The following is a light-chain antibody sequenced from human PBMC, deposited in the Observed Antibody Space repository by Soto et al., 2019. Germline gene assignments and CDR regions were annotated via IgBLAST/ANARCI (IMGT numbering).Light chain of an antibody. V-gene: IGKV1-6*01. J-gene: IGKJ1*01. CDR3: LQYYNFSWT. Sequence: AIQMTQSPSTLSASVGDRVTITCRASQDIRNDLAWYQQKPGQAPHLLIFAAFNLQSGVPSRFSGGGSGTHFTLTISSLQPDDFATYYCLQYYNFSWTFGQGTKVDIK. CDR1: QDIRND. CDR2: AAF.